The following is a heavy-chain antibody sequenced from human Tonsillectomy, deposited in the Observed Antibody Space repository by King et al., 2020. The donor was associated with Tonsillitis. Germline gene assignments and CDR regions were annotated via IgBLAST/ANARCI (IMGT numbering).Heavy chain of an antibody. J-gene: IGHJ3*01. CDR2: ISSDGSSK. CDR3: AKDWECGGDCYWPNDAFDV. V-gene: IGHV3-30*18. CDR1: GFTFTTFG. D-gene: IGHD2-21*02. Sequence: VQLVESGGGVVQPGRSLRLSCAASGFTFTTFGMHWVRQAPGKGLEWVAIISSDGSSKFYADSVKGRFTISRDNSKNTLYLQMNSLRVEDTAVYYCAKDWECGGDCYWPNDAFDVWGQGTMVAVSS.